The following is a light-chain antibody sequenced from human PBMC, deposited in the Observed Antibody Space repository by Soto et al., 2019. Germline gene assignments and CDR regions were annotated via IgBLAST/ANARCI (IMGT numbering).Light chain of an antibody. CDR2: AAS. Sequence: EIVMTQSPATLSVSPGDRVTLSCRASQSVSSNLAWYQQKPGQAPRLLIYAASNRDTGIPARFSGGGSGTDFTLTISRLEPEDATLYYCQRYDDSVTFGQGTRLEIK. V-gene: IGKV3D-15*01. CDR3: QRYDDSVT. J-gene: IGKJ5*01. CDR1: QSVSSN.